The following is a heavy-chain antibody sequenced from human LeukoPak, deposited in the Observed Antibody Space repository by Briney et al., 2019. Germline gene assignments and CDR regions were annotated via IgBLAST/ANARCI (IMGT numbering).Heavy chain of an antibody. J-gene: IGHJ1*01. V-gene: IGHV4-4*02. CDR1: GGSISSSNW. CDR3: ASPESSGYYRPEYFQH. CDR2: IYHSGST. D-gene: IGHD3-22*01. Sequence: PSETLSLTCAVSGGSISSSNWWSWVRQPPGKGLEWIGEIYHSGSTNYNPSLKSRVTISVDKSKNQFSLKLSSVTAADTAVYYCASPESSGYYRPEYFQHWGQGTLVTVSS.